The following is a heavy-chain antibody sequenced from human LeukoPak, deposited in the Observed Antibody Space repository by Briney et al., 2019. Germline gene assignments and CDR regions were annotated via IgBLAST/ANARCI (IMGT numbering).Heavy chain of an antibody. Sequence: SVKVSCKASGDTFITYAITWVRQAPGQGLEWMGRIIPIFGTANYAQKFQGRVTITTDESTSTAYMELSSLRSEDTAVYYCAREGNEDIVGATTGYFHHWGQGTLVTVSS. V-gene: IGHV1-69*05. D-gene: IGHD1-26*01. J-gene: IGHJ1*01. CDR2: IIPIFGTA. CDR3: AREGNEDIVGATTGYFHH. CDR1: GDTFITYA.